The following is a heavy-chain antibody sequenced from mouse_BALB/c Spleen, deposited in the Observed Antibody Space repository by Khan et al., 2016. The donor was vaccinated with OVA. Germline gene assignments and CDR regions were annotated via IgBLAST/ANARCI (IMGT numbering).Heavy chain of an antibody. V-gene: IGHV1S81*02. J-gene: IGHJ2*01. CDR1: GYTFTNYW. D-gene: IGHD1-1*01. Sequence: QVQLQQPGAELVKPGTSVKLSCKASGYTFTNYWIHWVKQRPGQGLAWIGEITPRNGRPNYNEKVKNKAILTVDKSYTTAYMQHSSLTSEDAAVYYCAREGYSYGSKRDFDFWGQGTTLTVSS. CDR3: AREGYSYGSKRDFDF. CDR2: ITPRNGRP.